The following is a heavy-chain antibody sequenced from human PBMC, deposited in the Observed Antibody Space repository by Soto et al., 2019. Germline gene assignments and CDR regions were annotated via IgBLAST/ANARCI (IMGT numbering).Heavy chain of an antibody. J-gene: IGHJ4*02. Sequence: EVQLVESGGGLVQPGGSLRLSCAASGFTFSSYWVTWVRQSPGKGLEWVTNIKEDGSEKYYVDSVKGRFTISRDNGKNSLYLQMNSLRAEDTAVYYCARFGVGRLDYWGQGTLVTVSS. CDR1: GFTFSSYW. CDR3: ARFGVGRLDY. D-gene: IGHD3-3*01. V-gene: IGHV3-7*01. CDR2: IKEDGSEK.